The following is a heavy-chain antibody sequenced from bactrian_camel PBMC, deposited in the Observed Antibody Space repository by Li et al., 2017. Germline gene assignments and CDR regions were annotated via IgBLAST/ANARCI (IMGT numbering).Heavy chain of an antibody. CDR2: IATGSGNT. V-gene: IGHV3S1*01. J-gene: IGHJ4*01. Sequence: HVQLVESGGGSVQAGGSLRLSCAASGYTYNRNCMAWFRQAPGKEREGVARIATGSGNTYYADSVKGRLTISRDDGKNTLYLQMNSLKPEDTAVYYCAASSTGDVSAGNYWGQGTQVTVSS. D-gene: IGHD1*01. CDR3: AASSTGDVSAGNY. CDR1: GYTYNRNC.